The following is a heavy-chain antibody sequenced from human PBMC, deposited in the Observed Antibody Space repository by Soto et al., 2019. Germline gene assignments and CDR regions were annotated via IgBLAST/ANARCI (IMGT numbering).Heavy chain of an antibody. CDR2: ISAYNGNT. CDR3: ARVREIYYYDSSGTNGYGMDV. J-gene: IGHJ6*02. D-gene: IGHD3-22*01. V-gene: IGHV1-18*01. CDR1: GYTFTSYG. Sequence: ASVKVSCKASGYTFTSYGISWVRQAPGQGLEWMGRISAYNGNTNYAQKLQGRVTMTTDTSTSTAYMELRSLRSDDTAVYYCARVREIYYYDSSGTNGYGMDVWGQGTTVTVSS.